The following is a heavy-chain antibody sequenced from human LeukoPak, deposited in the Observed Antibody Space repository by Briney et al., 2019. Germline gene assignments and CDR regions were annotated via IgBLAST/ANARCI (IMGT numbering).Heavy chain of an antibody. CDR1: GGSISSST. D-gene: IGHD2-8*01. J-gene: IGHJ6*03. CDR3: AKDRCSNGIGCYYYYMDV. V-gene: IGHV3-30*02. CDR2: IQYDGSNE. Sequence: PSETLSLTCAVSGGSISSSTNWWSWVRQPPGKGLEWVAYIQYDGSNEQYADSVKGRFSISRDSSKNILYLQLNSLRAEDTAVYYCAKDRCSNGIGCYYYYMDVWGKGTTVTISS.